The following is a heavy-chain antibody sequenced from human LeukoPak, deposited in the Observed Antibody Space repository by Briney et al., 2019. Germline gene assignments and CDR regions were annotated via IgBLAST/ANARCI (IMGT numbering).Heavy chain of an antibody. CDR3: ARHGSGAAATLFDY. CDR1: GGSLSSYY. CDR2: INISGST. D-gene: IGHD2-15*01. J-gene: IGHJ4*02. Sequence: PEGLSLTCVLSGGSLSSYYWCWVRHPPGEGLEWVGYINISGSTNYNPSLKSRVTISVDTSKNQFSLKLSSVTAADTAVYYCARHGSGAAATLFDYWGQGTLVTVSS. V-gene: IGHV4-4*09.